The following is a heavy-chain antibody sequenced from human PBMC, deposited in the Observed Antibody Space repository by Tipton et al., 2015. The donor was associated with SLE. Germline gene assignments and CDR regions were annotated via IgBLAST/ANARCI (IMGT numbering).Heavy chain of an antibody. Sequence: TLSLTCTLSGDSISNNNYYWGWIRQPPGKGLEWIGYISYGGGTNYNPSLKSRVTMSVDTAKNQFSLKLSSVTAADTAVYYCARSGDYYYYIDVWGQGTTVTVSS. CDR1: GDSISNNNYY. CDR3: ARSGDYYYYIDV. CDR2: ISYGGGT. V-gene: IGHV4-61*05. D-gene: IGHD7-27*01. J-gene: IGHJ6*03.